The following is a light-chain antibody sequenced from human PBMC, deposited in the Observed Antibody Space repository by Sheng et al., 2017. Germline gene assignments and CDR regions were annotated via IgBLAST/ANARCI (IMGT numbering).Light chain of an antibody. J-gene: IGKJ2*01. CDR3: QQSFSSPYT. V-gene: IGKV1-39*01. Sequence: DIQMTQSPSSLSASVGDRVTITCRASQSVGNFLNWYQRRPGAAPRLLIYASSNLERGVSPRFSGSGSGTDFTLTISSLQPGDSATYYCQQSFSSPYTFGQGTMLDIK. CDR1: QSVGNF. CDR2: ASS.